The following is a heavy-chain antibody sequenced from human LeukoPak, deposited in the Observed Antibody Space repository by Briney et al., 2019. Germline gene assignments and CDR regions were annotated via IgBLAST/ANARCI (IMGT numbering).Heavy chain of an antibody. CDR3: AKSPHCGGDCYVDY. CDR1: GFTFSSYG. Sequence: GGTLRLSCAASGFTFSSYGMSWVRQAPGKGLEWVSAISGSGGSTYYADSVKGRFTISRGNSKNTLYLQMNSLRAEDTAVYYCAKSPHCGGDCYVDYWGQGTLVTVSS. J-gene: IGHJ4*02. D-gene: IGHD2-21*02. V-gene: IGHV3-23*01. CDR2: ISGSGGST.